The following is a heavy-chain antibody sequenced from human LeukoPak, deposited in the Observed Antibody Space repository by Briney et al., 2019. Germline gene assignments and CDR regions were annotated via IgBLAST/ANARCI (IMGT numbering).Heavy chain of an antibody. CDR2: ISWDGGST. J-gene: IGHJ6*02. CDR1: GFTFDDYT. CDR3: AKDVVPAAISNGMDV. V-gene: IGHV3-43*01. D-gene: IGHD2-2*01. Sequence: GGSLRLSCAASGFTFDDYTMHWVRQAPGKGLEWVSLISWDGGSTYYADSVKGRFTISRDNSKNSLYLQMYSLRTEDTALYYCAKDVVPAAISNGMDVWGQGTTVTVSS.